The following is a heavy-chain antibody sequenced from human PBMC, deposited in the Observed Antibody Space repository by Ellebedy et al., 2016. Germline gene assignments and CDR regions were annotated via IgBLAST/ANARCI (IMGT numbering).Heavy chain of an antibody. CDR1: GGSISSSHW. CDR3: ARRLTPYYYYGMDV. D-gene: IGHD3-9*01. CDR2: IYHSGST. Sequence: SETLSLTXAVSGGSISSSHWWSLLRQPPGKRLEWIGEIYHSGSTNYNPSLKSRVTISVDKSKNQFSLKLSSVTAADTAVYYCARRLTPYYYYGMDVWGQGTTVTVSS. V-gene: IGHV4-4*02. J-gene: IGHJ6*02.